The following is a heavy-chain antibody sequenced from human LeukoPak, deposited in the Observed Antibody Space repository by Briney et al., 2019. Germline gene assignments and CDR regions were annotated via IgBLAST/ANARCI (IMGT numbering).Heavy chain of an antibody. J-gene: IGHJ3*02. D-gene: IGHD5-12*01. V-gene: IGHV3-73*01. CDR3: LRSDDAFDI. Sequence: GGSLRLSCAASGFTFSGSAMHWVRQASGKGREWVGRIRSKANSYATAYAASVKGRFNISRDESKNTAYLQMNSLKTEDTAVYYCLRSDDAFDIWGQGTMVTVSS. CDR1: GFTFSGSA. CDR2: IRSKANSYAT.